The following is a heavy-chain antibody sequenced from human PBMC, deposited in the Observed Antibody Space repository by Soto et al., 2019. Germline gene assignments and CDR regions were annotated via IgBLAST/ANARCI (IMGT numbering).Heavy chain of an antibody. CDR2: MYNDGVT. CDR3: ARDRPSGEYCYGSGTFDP. CDR1: GFNVSNNY. D-gene: IGHD3-10*01. V-gene: IGHV3-53*04. J-gene: IGHJ5*02. Sequence: EVQLVESGGGLVQPGGSLRLSCVVSGFNVSNNYMSWVRQAPGKGLEWVSVMYNDGVTYYADSVQGRFTISRHNSKNTLFLQMNSLRTEDTAVYYCARDRPSGEYCYGSGTFDPWGQGTLVTVSS.